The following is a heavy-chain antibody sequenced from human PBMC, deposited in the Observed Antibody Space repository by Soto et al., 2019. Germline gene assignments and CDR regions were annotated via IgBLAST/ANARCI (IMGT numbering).Heavy chain of an antibody. J-gene: IGHJ6*02. CDR2: INPNSGGT. CDR1: GYTFTGYY. D-gene: IGHD3-10*01. V-gene: IGHV1-2*02. Sequence: ASVKVSCKASGYTFTGYYMHWVRQAPGQGLEWMGWINPNSGGTNYAQKFQGRVTMARDTSISTAYMELSRLRSDDTAVYYCARDLKSGYYYGMDVWGQGTTVTVSS. CDR3: ARDLKSGYYYGMDV.